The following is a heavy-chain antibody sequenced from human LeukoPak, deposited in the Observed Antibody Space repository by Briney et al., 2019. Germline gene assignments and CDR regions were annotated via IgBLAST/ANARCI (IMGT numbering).Heavy chain of an antibody. CDR1: GASISSSIYY. Sequence: SETLSLTCTVPGASISSSIYYWGWIRQPPGKGLEWIGSIYYSESTYYNPSLKSRVTISVDTSKNQFSLKLTSVTAADTALYYCARHYYGSGRRDYWGQGTLVTVSS. CDR3: ARHYYGSGRRDY. D-gene: IGHD3-10*01. J-gene: IGHJ4*02. V-gene: IGHV4-39*01. CDR2: IYYSEST.